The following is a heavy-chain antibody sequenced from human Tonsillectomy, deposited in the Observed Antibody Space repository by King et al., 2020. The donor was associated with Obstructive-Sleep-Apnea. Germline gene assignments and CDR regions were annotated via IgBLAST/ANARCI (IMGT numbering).Heavy chain of an antibody. V-gene: IGHV4-31*03. Sequence: QLQESGPGLVKSSQTLSLTCTVAGGSISNGYYYWSWIRQHPGNGPVWIGYIYYSGSTYYNPSLKSRVTMSVDTSKNQFSLKLSSVTAADTAVYYCARDNGGPVGYFDSWGQGTLVTVSS. D-gene: IGHD4-23*01. J-gene: IGHJ4*02. CDR2: IYYSGST. CDR1: GGSISNGYYY. CDR3: ARDNGGPVGYFDS.